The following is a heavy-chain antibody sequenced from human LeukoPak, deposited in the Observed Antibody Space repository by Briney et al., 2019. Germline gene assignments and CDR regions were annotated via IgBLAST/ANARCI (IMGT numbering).Heavy chain of an antibody. CDR3: AKCPVTFGGVIVITTGYFDY. V-gene: IGHV3-30*18. D-gene: IGHD3-16*02. J-gene: IGHJ4*02. CDR2: ISYDGSNK. CDR1: GFTFSSYG. Sequence: GGSLRLSCAASGFTFSSYGMHWVRQAPGKGLEWAAVISYDGSNKYYADSVKGRFTISRDNSKNTLYLQMNSLRAEDTALYYCAKCPVTFGGVIVITTGYFDYWGQGTLVTVSS.